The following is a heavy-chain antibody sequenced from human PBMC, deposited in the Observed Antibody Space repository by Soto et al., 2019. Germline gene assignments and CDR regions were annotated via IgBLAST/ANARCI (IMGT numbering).Heavy chain of an antibody. CDR2: ISAYNGNT. J-gene: IGHJ4*02. Sequence: ASVKVSCKAPGYTFTSYGISWVRQAPGQGLEWMGWISAYNGNTNYAQKLQGRVTMTTDTSTSTAYMELRSLRSDDAAVHYCARALGPYSSGWYTVVYWGQGTLVTVSS. D-gene: IGHD6-19*01. V-gene: IGHV1-18*01. CDR3: ARALGPYSSGWYTVVY. CDR1: GYTFTSYG.